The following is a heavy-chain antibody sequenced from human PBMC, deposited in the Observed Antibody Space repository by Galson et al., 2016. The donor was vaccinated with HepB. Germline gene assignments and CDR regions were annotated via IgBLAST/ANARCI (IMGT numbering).Heavy chain of an antibody. Sequence: SLRLSCAASGFTFRNYGMTWVRQAPGKGLEVVSSISRSGDSTDYADSVKGRFTISRENSKNTLYLQMNSLRAEDTAVYYCAREDSTIAAASFDYWGQGTLVTVSS. CDR2: ISRSGDST. J-gene: IGHJ4*02. D-gene: IGHD6-13*01. V-gene: IGHV3-23*01. CDR1: GFTFRNYG. CDR3: AREDSTIAAASFDY.